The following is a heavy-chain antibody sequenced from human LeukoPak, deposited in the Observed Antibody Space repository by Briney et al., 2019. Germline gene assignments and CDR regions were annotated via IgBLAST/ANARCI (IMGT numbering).Heavy chain of an antibody. CDR3: GKDKWQIGRSAFDM. V-gene: IGHV3-23*01. CDR1: GFTFDDYA. Sequence: GGSLRLSCAASGFTFDDYAMSWVRQAPGKGLEWVSSFSGNGDTTSYADSVKGRFTISRDNSKNMLYLQMNSLRAEDTAVYYCGKDKWQIGRSAFDMWGQGTKVTVSS. D-gene: IGHD1-26*01. CDR2: FSGNGDTT. J-gene: IGHJ3*02.